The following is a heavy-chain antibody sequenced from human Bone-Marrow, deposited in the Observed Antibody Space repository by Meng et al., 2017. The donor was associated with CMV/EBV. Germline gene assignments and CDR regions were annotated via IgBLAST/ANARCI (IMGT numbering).Heavy chain of an antibody. CDR3: AKDQGSGSFWYYGMDV. J-gene: IGHJ6*02. CDR2: INWNGGST. Sequence: GESLKISCAASGFTFDDYGMSWVRQAPGKGLEWVSGINWNGGSTGYADSVKGRFTISRDNSKNTLYLQMNSLRAEDTAVYYCAKDQGSGSFWYYGMDVWGQGSTVNVSS. D-gene: IGHD3-3*01. CDR1: GFTFDDYG. V-gene: IGHV3-20*04.